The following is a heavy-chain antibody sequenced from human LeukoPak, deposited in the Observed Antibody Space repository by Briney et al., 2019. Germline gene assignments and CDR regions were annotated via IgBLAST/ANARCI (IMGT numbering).Heavy chain of an antibody. V-gene: IGHV4-39*01. J-gene: IGHJ4*02. D-gene: IGHD2-21*01. Sequence: PLETLSLTCTVSGASINSGAYSWGWIRQPPGKGLEWIALIYYTGSTFYNPSLKSRATMSVDTSNNQFSLKLTSVTAADAAMYYCVSQEASVDYYDSWGQGTLVTVSS. CDR3: VSQEASVDYYDS. CDR1: GASINSGAYS. CDR2: IYYTGST.